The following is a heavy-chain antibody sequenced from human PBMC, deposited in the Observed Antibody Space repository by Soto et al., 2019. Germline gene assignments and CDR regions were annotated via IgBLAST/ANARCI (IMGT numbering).Heavy chain of an antibody. J-gene: IGHJ6*02. CDR3: ARVGYCSSTSCYTGYYYYYGMDV. D-gene: IGHD2-2*02. V-gene: IGHV1-18*01. Sequence: GASVKVSCKASGYSFTSYGINWVRQAPGQGLEWMGRSSAYNGNTNSAQKLQGKVTMTTDTSTSTAYMELRSLRSDDTAVYYCARVGYCSSTSCYTGYYYYYGMDVWGQGTTVTVSS. CDR1: GYSFTSYG. CDR2: SSAYNGNT.